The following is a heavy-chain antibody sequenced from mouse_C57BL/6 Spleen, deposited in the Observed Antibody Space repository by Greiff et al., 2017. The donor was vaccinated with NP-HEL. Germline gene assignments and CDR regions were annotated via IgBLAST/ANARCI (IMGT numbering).Heavy chain of an antibody. J-gene: IGHJ4*01. D-gene: IGHD2-1*01. CDR3: ARFGNGVYAMDY. CDR2: IDPSDSDT. V-gene: IGHV1-52*01. CDR1: GYTFTSYW. Sequence: QVQLQQPGAELVRPGSSVKLSCKASGYTFTSYWMHWVKQRPIQGLEWIGNIDPSDSDTHYNQKFKDKATLTVDKSSSTAYMQLSSLTSEDSAVYYCARFGNGVYAMDYWGQGTSVTVSS.